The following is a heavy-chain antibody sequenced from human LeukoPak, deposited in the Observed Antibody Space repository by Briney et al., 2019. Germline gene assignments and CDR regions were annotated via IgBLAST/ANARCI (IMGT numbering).Heavy chain of an antibody. J-gene: IGHJ4*02. Sequence: PSETLSLTCTVSGGSISSYYWSWIRQPPGKGLEWIGYIYYSGSTNYNPSLKSRVTISVDTSKNQFSLKLSSVTAADTAVYYCARAAHSGSLAPFDYWGQGTLVTVSS. CDR2: IYYSGST. V-gene: IGHV4-59*12. D-gene: IGHD1-26*01. CDR1: GGSISSYY. CDR3: ARAAHSGSLAPFDY.